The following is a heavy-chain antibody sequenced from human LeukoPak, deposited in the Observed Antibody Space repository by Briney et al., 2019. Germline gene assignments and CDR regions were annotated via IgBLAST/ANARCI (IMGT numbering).Heavy chain of an antibody. CDR1: GFTFSSYA. J-gene: IGHJ4*02. V-gene: IGHV3-7*01. CDR3: ARFGGFGGYDFFDY. D-gene: IGHD5-12*01. Sequence: GGSLRLSCAASGFTFSSYAMSWVRQAPGKGLEWVANIEQDGSEKYYVDSVKGRFTISRDNAKNSLYLQMNSLRAEDTAVYYCARFGGFGGYDFFDYWGQGTLVTVSS. CDR2: IEQDGSEK.